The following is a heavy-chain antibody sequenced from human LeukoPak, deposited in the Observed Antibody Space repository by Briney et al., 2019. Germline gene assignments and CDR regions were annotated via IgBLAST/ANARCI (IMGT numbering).Heavy chain of an antibody. V-gene: IGHV1-46*01. Sequence: ASVEVSCKASGYTFTSYYMHWVRQAPGQGLEWMGIINPSGGSTSYAQKFQGRVTMTRDTSTSTVYMELSSLRSEDTAVYYCARDRQIMLWFGELSHNYYYYGMDVWGKGTTVTVSS. CDR2: INPSGGST. CDR1: GYTFTSYY. CDR3: ARDRQIMLWFGELSHNYYYYGMDV. D-gene: IGHD3-10*01. J-gene: IGHJ6*04.